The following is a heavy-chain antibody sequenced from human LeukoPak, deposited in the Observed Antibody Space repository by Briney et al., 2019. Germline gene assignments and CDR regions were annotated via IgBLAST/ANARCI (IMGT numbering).Heavy chain of an antibody. Sequence: GGSLRLSCAASGFTFSSYEMNWVRQAPGKGLEWVSYISSSGCTIYYADSVKGRFTISRDNAKNSLYLQMNSLRAEDTAVYYCARHDYGDFHYWGQGTLVTVSS. CDR2: ISSSGCTI. J-gene: IGHJ4*02. D-gene: IGHD4-17*01. CDR3: ARHDYGDFHY. CDR1: GFTFSSYE. V-gene: IGHV3-48*03.